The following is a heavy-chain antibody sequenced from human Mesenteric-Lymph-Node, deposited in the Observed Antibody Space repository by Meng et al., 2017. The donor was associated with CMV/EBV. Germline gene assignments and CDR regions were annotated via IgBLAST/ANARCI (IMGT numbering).Heavy chain of an antibody. J-gene: IGHJ4*02. CDR1: GGTLSSYA. CDR2: IDPSDVST. CDR3: MKDGGDH. D-gene: IGHD3-16*01. V-gene: IGHV1-46*01. Sequence: ASVKVSCKASGGTLSSYAISWVRQAPGQGLEWMGIIDPSDVSTIYAQKFEGRVTLTRDTSTSTVYMELKSLRSEDTAVYYCMKDGGDHWGQGTLVTVSS.